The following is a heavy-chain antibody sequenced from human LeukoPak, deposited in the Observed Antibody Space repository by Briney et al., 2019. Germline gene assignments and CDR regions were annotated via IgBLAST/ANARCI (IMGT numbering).Heavy chain of an antibody. CDR1: GYTFTSYD. J-gene: IGHJ4*02. V-gene: IGHV1-8*01. D-gene: IGHD3-16*01. Sequence: ASVKVSCKASGYTFTSYDINWVRQATGQGLEWMGWMNPNSGNTGSAQRFQGRVTMTRDTSISTAYMELSSLRSEDTAVYYCARDHSPYVGQFDYLDYWGQGTLVTVSS. CDR3: ARDHSPYVGQFDYLDY. CDR2: MNPNSGNT.